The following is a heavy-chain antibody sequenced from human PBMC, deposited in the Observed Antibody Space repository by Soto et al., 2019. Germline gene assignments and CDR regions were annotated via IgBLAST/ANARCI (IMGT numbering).Heavy chain of an antibody. V-gene: IGHV3-23*01. J-gene: IGHJ4*02. Sequence: GGSLRLCCSGSGFMFNRYAMNWVRQAPGKGLEWVSAISGGSTGRYYADSVKGRFTISRDNAKNTLYLQMNSLRSEDTAVYYCAREGEPAWGPSRTSPHPDRKKQQLVLTAADYWGQGTLVTVSS. CDR2: ISGGSTGR. CDR1: GFMFNRYA. D-gene: IGHD6-13*01. CDR3: AREGEPAWGPSRTSPHPDRKKQQLVLTAADY.